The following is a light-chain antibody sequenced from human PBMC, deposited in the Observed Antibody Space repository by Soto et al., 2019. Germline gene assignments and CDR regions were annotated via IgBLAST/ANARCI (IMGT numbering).Light chain of an antibody. CDR3: QQRSTWPPIT. CDR2: DAS. Sequence: EIVLTQSPATLSLSPGERATLSCRASQSVSNYLAWYQQKPGQPPRLLIYDASNRATGIPVRFSGSGSGTDFTLTISSLEPEAFAVYYCQQRSTWPPITFGQGTRLEIK. CDR1: QSVSNY. J-gene: IGKJ5*01. V-gene: IGKV3-11*01.